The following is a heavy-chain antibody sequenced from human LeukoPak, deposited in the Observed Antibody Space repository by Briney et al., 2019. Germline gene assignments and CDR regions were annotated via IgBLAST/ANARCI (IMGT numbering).Heavy chain of an antibody. CDR2: IYYSGST. J-gene: IGHJ3*02. Sequence: SETPSLTCIVSGGSISSYYWSWIRQPPGKGLVWIGYIYYSGSTNYNPSLKSRVTISVDTSKNQFSLKLSSVTAADTAVYYCARSFLSAFDIWGQGTMVTVSS. CDR1: GGSISSYY. CDR3: ARSFLSAFDI. D-gene: IGHD2/OR15-2a*01. V-gene: IGHV4-59*08.